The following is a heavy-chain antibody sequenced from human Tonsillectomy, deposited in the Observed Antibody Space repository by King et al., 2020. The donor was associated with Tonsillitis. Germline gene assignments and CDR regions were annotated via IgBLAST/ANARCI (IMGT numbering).Heavy chain of an antibody. CDR2: IIPIFGTA. Sequence: VQLVESGAEVKKPGSSVKVSCTASGGTFSSYAISWVRQAPGQGLEWMGGIIPIFGTANYAQQFQGRVTITADESTSTAYMELSSLRSEDTAVYYCARDRSDYYDSSGYHYFDYWGQGTLVTVSS. V-gene: IGHV1-69*01. CDR1: GGTFSSYA. CDR3: ARDRSDYYDSSGYHYFDY. D-gene: IGHD3-22*01. J-gene: IGHJ4*02.